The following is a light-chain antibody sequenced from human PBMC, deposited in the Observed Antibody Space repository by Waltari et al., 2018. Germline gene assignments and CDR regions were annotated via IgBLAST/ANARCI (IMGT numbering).Light chain of an antibody. Sequence: DIQMTQSPSTLSASVGDRVTITCRVSQSISNWLAWYQQKPGKAPKFLIYKTSNLESGVPSRFSGSGSGTEFTLTISSLQPDDFATYYCQQYNVYSLTFGGGTKVEIK. J-gene: IGKJ4*01. CDR2: KTS. V-gene: IGKV1-5*03. CDR3: QQYNVYSLT. CDR1: QSISNW.